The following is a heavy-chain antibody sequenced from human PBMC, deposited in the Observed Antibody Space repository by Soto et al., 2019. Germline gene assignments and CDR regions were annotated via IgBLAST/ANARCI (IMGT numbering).Heavy chain of an antibody. CDR3: VKAGWSGFDVLYLFFDH. CDR2: ISYDGIHS. D-gene: IGHD5-12*01. CDR1: GFTFRTYA. J-gene: IGHJ4*02. Sequence: QVQLVESGGGVVQPGGSLRLPCAASGFTFRTYAMHWVRQAPGKGLEWLAVISYDGIHSYYADSVKGRFTISRDNSKNTLYLEMNRLRPEDTAVYYCVKAGWSGFDVLYLFFDHWSQGALVTVSS. V-gene: IGHV3-30*18.